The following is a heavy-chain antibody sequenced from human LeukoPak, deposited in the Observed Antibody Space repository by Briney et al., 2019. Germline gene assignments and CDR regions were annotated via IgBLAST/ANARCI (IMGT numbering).Heavy chain of an antibody. J-gene: IGHJ2*01. CDR2: INPSGGST. CDR1: GYTFTSYY. V-gene: IGHV1-46*01. CDR3: ARWPHWYFDL. Sequence: ASVKVSCKASGYTFTSYYMHWVRQAPGQGLEWMGIINPSGGSTSYAQKFQGRVTITADKSTSTAYMELSSLRSEDTAVYYCARWPHWYFDLWGRGTLVTVSS.